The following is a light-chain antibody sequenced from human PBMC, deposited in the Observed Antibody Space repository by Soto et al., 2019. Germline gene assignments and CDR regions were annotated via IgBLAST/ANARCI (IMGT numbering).Light chain of an antibody. Sequence: DIQLTQSPSFLSASVGDGITISCRASQGISSYLAWYQQKPGKAPKLLIHTASTLQSGVPSRFSGSGAGAEFTLTIRSLQPEDFATYHCQQRHSYPITFGQGTRLEIK. CDR1: QGISSY. CDR3: QQRHSYPIT. J-gene: IGKJ5*01. CDR2: TAS. V-gene: IGKV1-9*01.